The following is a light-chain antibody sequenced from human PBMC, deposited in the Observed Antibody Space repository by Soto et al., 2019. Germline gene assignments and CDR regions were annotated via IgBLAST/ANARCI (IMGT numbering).Light chain of an antibody. CDR3: QHYNSYPWT. J-gene: IGKJ1*01. V-gene: IGKV1-5*03. CDR2: KAS. Sequence: DIQMTQSPSSLSTSVXDRVTITCRASQSISSWLAWYQQKPGKAPNLLIHKASHLESGVPSRFSGSGSGTEFTLTISSLQPGDFATYYCQHYNSYPWTFGQGTKVDIK. CDR1: QSISSW.